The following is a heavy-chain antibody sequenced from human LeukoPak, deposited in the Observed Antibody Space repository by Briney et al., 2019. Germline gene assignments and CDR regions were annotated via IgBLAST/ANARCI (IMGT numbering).Heavy chain of an antibody. D-gene: IGHD2-2*01. Sequence: PSETLSLTCTVSGASVSIYYWSWIRQPPGKGLEWIGYFHYSGSTSYNPSLKSRVTISVDTSKNQFSLKLTSVTTADTAVYYCARWYCSSDTCYHLDVWGKGTTVTVSS. V-gene: IGHV4-59*02. CDR1: GASVSIYY. CDR3: ARWYCSSDTCYHLDV. CDR2: FHYSGST. J-gene: IGHJ6*03.